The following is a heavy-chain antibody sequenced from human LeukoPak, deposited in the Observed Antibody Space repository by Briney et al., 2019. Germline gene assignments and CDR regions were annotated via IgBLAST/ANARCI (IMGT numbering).Heavy chain of an antibody. CDR3: ARVSYYDFWSGYYTTPYAFDI. V-gene: IGHV4-38-2*02. Sequence: SETLSLTCTVSGNSISSGYYWGWIRQPPGKGLEWIGIIYHTGTTYYNSSLKSRVTISVDTSKNQFSLKLSSVTAADTAVYYCARVSYYDFWSGYYTTPYAFDIWGQGTMVTVSS. J-gene: IGHJ3*02. CDR1: GNSISSGYY. D-gene: IGHD3-3*01. CDR2: IYHTGTT.